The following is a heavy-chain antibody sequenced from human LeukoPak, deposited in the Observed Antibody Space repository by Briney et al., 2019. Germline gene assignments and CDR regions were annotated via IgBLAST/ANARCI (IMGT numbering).Heavy chain of an antibody. Sequence: GESLKISCKGSGYSFTSYWIGWVRQMPGKGLEWMGIIYPGGSETKYSPSFQGQVTISADKSISTAYLQWSSLKASDTATYYCARHGDIEFFDYWGQGTLATVSS. CDR1: GYSFTSYW. CDR3: ARHGDIEFFDY. D-gene: IGHD3-9*01. V-gene: IGHV5-51*01. J-gene: IGHJ4*02. CDR2: IYPGGSET.